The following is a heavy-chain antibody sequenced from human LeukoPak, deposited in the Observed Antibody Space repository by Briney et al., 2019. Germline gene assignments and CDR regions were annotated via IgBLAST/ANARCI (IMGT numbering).Heavy chain of an antibody. CDR3: AHSEADCSSTSCYEPFDY. D-gene: IGHD2-2*01. V-gene: IGHV2-5*01. CDR1: GFSLSTSGVG. Sequence: ESGPTLVNPTQTLTLTCTFSGFSLSTSGVGVGWIRQPPGKALEWLALIYWNDDKRYSPSLKSRLTITKDTSKNQVVLTMTNMDPVDTATYYCAHSEADCSSTSCYEPFDYWGQGTLVTVSS. J-gene: IGHJ4*02. CDR2: IYWNDDK.